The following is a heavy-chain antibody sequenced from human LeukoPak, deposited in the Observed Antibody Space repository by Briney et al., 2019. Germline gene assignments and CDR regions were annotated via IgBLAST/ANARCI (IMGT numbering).Heavy chain of an antibody. J-gene: IGHJ4*02. CDR1: GFSFSSYA. CDR3: AKDRGSGWPQFDY. CDR2: ISGRAGST. V-gene: IGHV3-23*01. Sequence: GGSLRLSCAASGFSFSSYAMSWVRQAPGKGLEWVPAISGRAGSTYYADSVKGRFTISRDNSKDTLYLQMNSLRAEDTAVYYCAKDRGSGWPQFDYWGQGTLVTVSS. D-gene: IGHD6-19*01.